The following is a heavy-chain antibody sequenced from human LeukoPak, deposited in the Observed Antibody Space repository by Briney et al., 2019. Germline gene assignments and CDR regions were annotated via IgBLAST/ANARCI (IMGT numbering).Heavy chain of an antibody. Sequence: ASVKVSCTASGGTFSSYAISWVRQAPGQGLEWMGWINPNSGGTNYAQKFQGRVTMTRDTSISTAYMELSRLRSDDTAVYYCAGYGSGSDRGNYFDYWGQGTLVTVSS. CDR2: INPNSGGT. CDR1: GGTFSSYA. CDR3: AGYGSGSDRGNYFDY. V-gene: IGHV1-2*02. D-gene: IGHD3-10*01. J-gene: IGHJ4*02.